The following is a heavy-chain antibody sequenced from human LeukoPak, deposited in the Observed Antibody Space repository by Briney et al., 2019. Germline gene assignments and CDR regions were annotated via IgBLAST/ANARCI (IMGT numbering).Heavy chain of an antibody. Sequence: PSETLSLTCAVYGGSFSAYYWSWIRQSPGKGLEWIAEINHRGDTNYNPSVKSRVSISVDTSKNQFSLKVTSLTAAGTAVHYCARGPTISETGYFDYWGQGTLVTVSS. D-gene: IGHD1-1*01. J-gene: IGHJ4*03. CDR1: GGSFSAYY. CDR2: INHRGDT. CDR3: ARGPTISETGYFDY. V-gene: IGHV4-34*01.